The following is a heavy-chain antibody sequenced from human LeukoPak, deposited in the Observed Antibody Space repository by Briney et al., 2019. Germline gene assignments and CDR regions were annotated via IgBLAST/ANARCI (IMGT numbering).Heavy chain of an antibody. CDR1: GGSISSDDYY. CDR3: ARFRRGIYYFDY. V-gene: IGHV4-30-4*01. J-gene: IGHJ4*02. CDR2: ILYSGTA. Sequence: SQTLSLTCSVSGGSISSDDYYWSWIRQPPGKGLEWIGYILYSGTAYYHPSLKSRVIISVDTSKNEFSLELTSVTAADTAVYYCARFRRGIYYFDYWGRGTLVTVSS. D-gene: IGHD2-8*02.